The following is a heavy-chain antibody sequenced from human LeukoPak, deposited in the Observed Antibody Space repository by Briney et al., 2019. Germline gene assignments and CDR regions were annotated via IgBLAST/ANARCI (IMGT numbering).Heavy chain of an antibody. Sequence: GGSLRLSCAASGFTFDDYGMSWVRQAPGKGLEWVSGINWSSGSTGYADPVKGRFTISRDNAKNSLYLEMDSLRAEDTASYYCAKVLSSGWYDIFDYWGQGILVTVSS. CDR3: AKVLSSGWYDIFDY. V-gene: IGHV3-20*04. J-gene: IGHJ4*02. CDR1: GFTFDDYG. CDR2: INWSSGST. D-gene: IGHD6-19*01.